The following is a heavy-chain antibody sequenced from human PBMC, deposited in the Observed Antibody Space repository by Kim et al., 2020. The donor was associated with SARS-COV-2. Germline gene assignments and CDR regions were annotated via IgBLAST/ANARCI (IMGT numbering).Heavy chain of an antibody. V-gene: IGHV3-74*01. CDR2: ILPDGSDG. J-gene: IGHJ4*02. CDR3: ATASAVTAEDH. Sequence: GGSLRLSCAASGFTFSSVWMHWVRQAPGKGLVWVSRILPDGSDGNYADSVKGRFTISRDNAKNTLYLQMNSLRAEDTAVYYCATASAVTAEDHWGQGTLVTVSS. D-gene: IGHD2-15*01. CDR1: GFTFSSVW.